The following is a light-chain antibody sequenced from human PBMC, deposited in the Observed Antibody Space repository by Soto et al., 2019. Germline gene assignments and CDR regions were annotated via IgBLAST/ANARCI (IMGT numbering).Light chain of an antibody. CDR3: CSFAGSGTGV. CDR2: EVN. CDR1: SGDIGTYNL. J-gene: IGLJ1*01. V-gene: IGLV2-23*02. Sequence: QSVLTQPASVSGSPGQSIAFSCTGTSGDIGTYNLVSWYQQHPGKAPKLMISEVNKRPSGVSDRFSGSKSGDTASLTISGLRTEDEADYYCCSFAGSGTGVFGTGTKLTVL.